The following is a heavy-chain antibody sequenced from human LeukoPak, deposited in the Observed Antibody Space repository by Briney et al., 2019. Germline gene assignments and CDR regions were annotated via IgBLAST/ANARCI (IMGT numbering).Heavy chain of an antibody. V-gene: IGHV3-30*04. Sequence: GGSLRLSCAASGFTFSTYPMHWVRQAPGKGLEWVAGISYDGSDKYYADSVKGRFTISRDNAKNSLYLQMNSLRAEDTAVYYCARDRDGYKYEGDWFDPWGQGTLVTVSS. CDR2: ISYDGSDK. D-gene: IGHD5-24*01. CDR3: ARDRDGYKYEGDWFDP. CDR1: GFTFSTYP. J-gene: IGHJ5*02.